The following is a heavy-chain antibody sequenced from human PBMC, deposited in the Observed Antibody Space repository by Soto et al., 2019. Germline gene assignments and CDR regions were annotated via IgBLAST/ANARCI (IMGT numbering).Heavy chain of an antibody. CDR3: ARADRFGGGTNNWFDP. CDR2: IYYSGST. Sequence: QVQLQESGPGLVKPSQTLSLTCTVSGGSISSGGYYWSWIRQHPGKGLEWIGYIYYSGSTYYNPSLKSRVTISVDTSKNQFSLKLSSVTAADTAVYYCARADRFGGGTNNWFDPWGQGTLVTVSS. CDR1: GGSISSGGYY. J-gene: IGHJ5*02. D-gene: IGHD3-10*01. V-gene: IGHV4-31*03.